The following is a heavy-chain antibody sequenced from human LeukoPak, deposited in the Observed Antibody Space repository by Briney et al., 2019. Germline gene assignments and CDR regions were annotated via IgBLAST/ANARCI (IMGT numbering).Heavy chain of an antibody. CDR3: ARGAQLWLRGFDP. J-gene: IGHJ5*02. CDR1: GFTFSSYA. V-gene: IGHV3-23*01. CDR2: IIGSGSST. D-gene: IGHD5-18*01. Sequence: GGSLRLSCAASGFTFSSYAMSWVRQAPGKGLEWVSAIIGSGSSTYYADSVKGRFTISRDNSKNTLFLQMNSLRAEDTAVYYCARGAQLWLRGFDPWGQGTLVTVSS.